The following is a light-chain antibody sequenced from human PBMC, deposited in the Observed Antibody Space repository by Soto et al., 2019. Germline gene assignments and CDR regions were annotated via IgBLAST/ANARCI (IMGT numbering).Light chain of an antibody. J-gene: IGKJ1*01. V-gene: IGKV1-12*01. CDR2: GAS. CDR3: QQADSFPRT. CDR1: QGISTW. Sequence: IPRTQSPSSVSASVGDTVTITGRASQGISTWLGWYQQKPGRAPTLLIYGASSLHRGVPSRFSGSGSGTDFTLTINSLQPEDFATYYCQQADSFPRTFGQGTKVEIQ.